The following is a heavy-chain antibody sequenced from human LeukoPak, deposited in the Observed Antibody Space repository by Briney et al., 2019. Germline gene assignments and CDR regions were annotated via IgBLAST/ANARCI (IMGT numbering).Heavy chain of an antibody. Sequence: AGGSLRLSCTASGFTFSSYGMHWVRRAPGKGLEWVAVIWYDGSDKYYGDSVKGRFTISRDNSKNTLYLQMNSLRAEDAAVYYCARDITMVRGVIEGIDYWGQGTLVTVSS. CDR1: GFTFSSYG. V-gene: IGHV3-33*01. CDR2: IWYDGSDK. D-gene: IGHD3-10*01. J-gene: IGHJ4*02. CDR3: ARDITMVRGVIEGIDY.